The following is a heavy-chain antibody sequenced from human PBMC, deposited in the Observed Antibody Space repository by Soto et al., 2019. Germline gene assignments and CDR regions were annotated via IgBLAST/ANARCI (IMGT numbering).Heavy chain of an antibody. V-gene: IGHV3-48*01. Sequence: GGSLRLSCAASGFTFSSYSMNWVRQAPGKGLEWVSYISSSSSTIYYADSVKGRFTISRDNAKNSLYLQMNSLRAEDTAVYYCARHPWSVVPAAMKRSFDYWGQGTLVTVSS. J-gene: IGHJ4*02. CDR2: ISSSSSTI. CDR1: GFTFSSYS. D-gene: IGHD2-2*01. CDR3: ARHPWSVVPAAMKRSFDY.